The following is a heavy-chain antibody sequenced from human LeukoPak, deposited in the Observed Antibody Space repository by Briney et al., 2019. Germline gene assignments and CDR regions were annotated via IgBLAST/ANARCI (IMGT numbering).Heavy chain of an antibody. CDR1: GGSISSSSYY. CDR3: ARLVAPPLPRYCSSTSCYAGMNYYYYYMDV. CDR2: IYYSGST. D-gene: IGHD2-2*01. J-gene: IGHJ6*03. Sequence: SETLSLTCTVSGGSISSSSYYWGWIRQPPGKGLEWIGSIYYSGSTYYNPSLKSRVTISVDTSKNQFSLKLSSVTAADTAVYYCARLVAPPLPRYCSSTSCYAGMNYYYYYMDVWGKGTTVTVSS. V-gene: IGHV4-39*01.